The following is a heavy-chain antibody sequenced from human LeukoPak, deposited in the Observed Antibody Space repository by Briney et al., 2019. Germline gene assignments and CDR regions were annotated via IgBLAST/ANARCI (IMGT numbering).Heavy chain of an antibody. Sequence: SGGSLRLSCAASGFTFSSHRMHWVRQAPGKGLVWVSRISSDGSSIAYTDSVRGRFTISRDNAKNTLYLQMNSLRVEDTAVYYCAREGAALDYWGQGTLVTVSS. V-gene: IGHV3-74*01. CDR1: GFTFSSHR. D-gene: IGHD6-6*01. CDR3: AREGAALDY. J-gene: IGHJ4*02. CDR2: ISSDGSSI.